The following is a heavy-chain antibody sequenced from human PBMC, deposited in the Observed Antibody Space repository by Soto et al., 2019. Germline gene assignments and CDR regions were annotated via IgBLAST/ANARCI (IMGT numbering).Heavy chain of an antibody. Sequence: GGSLRLSCAVSGFTFTSYAMSWVRQAPGEGLEWVSVISGSSSNIDYADSVKGRFTISRDNSKNTLYLQMNSLRAEDTAIYHCAKDRGNSGWGSIFDNWGQGTPVTVSS. V-gene: IGHV3-23*01. CDR2: ISGSSSNI. D-gene: IGHD6-19*01. CDR3: AKDRGNSGWGSIFDN. J-gene: IGHJ4*02. CDR1: GFTFTSYA.